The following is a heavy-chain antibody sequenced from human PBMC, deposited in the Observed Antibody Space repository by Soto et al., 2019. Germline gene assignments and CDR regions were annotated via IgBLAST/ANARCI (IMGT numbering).Heavy chain of an antibody. CDR3: ARAGLSADYFDY. CDR1: GGSISSYY. CDR2: IYYSGST. J-gene: IGHJ4*02. Sequence: SETLSLTCTVSGGSISSYYWSWIRQPPGKGLEWIGYIYYSGSTNYNTSLKSRVTISVDTSKNQFSLKLSSVTAADTAVYYCARAGLSADYFDYWGQGTLVTVSS. D-gene: IGHD3-3*01. V-gene: IGHV4-59*08.